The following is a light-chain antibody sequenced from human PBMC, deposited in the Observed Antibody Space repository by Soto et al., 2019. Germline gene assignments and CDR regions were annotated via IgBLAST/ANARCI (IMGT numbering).Light chain of an antibody. CDR1: QSVSSS. CDR2: GAS. CDR3: QQYGGSPRT. V-gene: IGKV3-20*01. J-gene: IGKJ2*01. Sequence: EIVLTQSPGTLSLSPGERATLSCRASQSVSSSLAWYQQKPGQGPRLLIYGASSRATGIPARFSGSGSGTDFTLTISTLEPEDFAVYQCQQYGGSPRTFGQGTKLEI.